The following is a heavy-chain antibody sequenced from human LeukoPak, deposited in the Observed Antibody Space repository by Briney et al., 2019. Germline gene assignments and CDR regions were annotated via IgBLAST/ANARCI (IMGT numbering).Heavy chain of an antibody. Sequence: ASVKVSCKASGYTFTSYGISWVRQAPGQGLEWMGWISAYNGNTNYAQKLQGRVTMTTDTSTSTAYMELRSLRSDDTAVYYCARDRAVIETVAVVRWFDPWGQGTLVTVSS. CDR3: ARDRAVIETVAVVRWFDP. V-gene: IGHV1-18*01. CDR2: ISAYNGNT. J-gene: IGHJ5*02. CDR1: GYTFTSYG. D-gene: IGHD6-19*01.